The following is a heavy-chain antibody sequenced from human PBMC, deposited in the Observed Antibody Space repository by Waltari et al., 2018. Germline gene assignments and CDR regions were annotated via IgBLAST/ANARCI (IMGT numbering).Heavy chain of an antibody. Sequence: EVQLLESGGGLVQPGGSLRLSCAASGFTFSSYAMSWVRQAPGKGLEWVSGISGGGGRTNYADSVKGRFTISRDNSKNTLYLEMNSLRAEDTAVYYCAKVRDYYDGSGYRYYFDYWGQGTLVTVSS. D-gene: IGHD3-22*01. CDR3: AKVRDYYDGSGYRYYFDY. CDR1: GFTFSSYA. V-gene: IGHV3-23*01. J-gene: IGHJ4*02. CDR2: ISGGGGRT.